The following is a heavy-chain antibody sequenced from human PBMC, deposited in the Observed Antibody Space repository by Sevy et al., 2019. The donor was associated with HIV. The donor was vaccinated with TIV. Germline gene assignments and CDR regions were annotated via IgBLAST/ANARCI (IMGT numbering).Heavy chain of an antibody. D-gene: IGHD4-17*01. V-gene: IGHV4-31*03. CDR1: GGSISSGGYY. Sequence: SETLSLTCTVSGGSISSGGYYWSWIRQHPGKGLEWIGYIYYSGSTYYNPSLKSRVTISVDTSKNQFSLKLCFVTAADTAVYYGARSSDPTVTTAGLIVDAFDIWGQGTMVTVSS. J-gene: IGHJ3*02. CDR2: IYYSGST. CDR3: ARSSDPTVTTAGLIVDAFDI.